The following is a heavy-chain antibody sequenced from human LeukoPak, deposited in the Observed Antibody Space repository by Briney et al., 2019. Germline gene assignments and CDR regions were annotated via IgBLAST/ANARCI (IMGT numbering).Heavy chain of an antibody. D-gene: IGHD3-22*01. V-gene: IGHV3-23*01. CDR2: ISGSGATT. J-gene: IGHJ5*02. CDR3: VKDRETYYDPGGYYCIWLDP. Sequence: PGGSLSLSRAASGFTFSTYAMTWIRQAPGKGLEWISSISGSGATTYYADSVKGRFTISRDNSNSTLFLQMNSLRADDTAVYHCVKDRETYYDPGGYYCIWLDPWGLGTLVTVSS. CDR1: GFTFSTYA.